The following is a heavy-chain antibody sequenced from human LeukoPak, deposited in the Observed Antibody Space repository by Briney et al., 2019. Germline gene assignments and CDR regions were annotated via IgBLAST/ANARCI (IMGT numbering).Heavy chain of an antibody. Sequence: GGSLRLSCAASGFTFSSYAMSWVRQAPGKGLEWVSAISGSGGSTYYADSVKGRFTISRDDSKNTLYLQMNSLRAEDTAVYYCAKLSGYDYYFDYWGQGTLVTVSS. J-gene: IGHJ4*02. V-gene: IGHV3-23*01. CDR3: AKLSGYDYYFDY. D-gene: IGHD5-12*01. CDR1: GFTFSSYA. CDR2: ISGSGGST.